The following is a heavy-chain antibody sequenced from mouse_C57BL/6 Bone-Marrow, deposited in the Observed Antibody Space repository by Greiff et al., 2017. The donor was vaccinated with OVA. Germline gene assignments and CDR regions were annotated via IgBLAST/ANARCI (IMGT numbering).Heavy chain of an antibody. J-gene: IGHJ3*01. V-gene: IGHV1-19*01. CDR2: INPYNGGT. Sequence: EVQRVESGPVLVKPGASVKMSCKASGYTFTDYYMNWVKQSHGKSLEWIGVINPYNGGTSYNQKFKGKATLTVDKSSSTAYMELNSLTSEDSAVYYCARAIYYWAWFAYWGQGTLVTVSA. CDR3: ARAIYYWAWFAY. CDR1: GYTFTDYY. D-gene: IGHD2-1*01.